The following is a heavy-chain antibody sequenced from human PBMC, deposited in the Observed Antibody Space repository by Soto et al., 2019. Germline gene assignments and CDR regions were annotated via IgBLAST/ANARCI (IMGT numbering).Heavy chain of an antibody. CDR2: IDPSGNGT. CDR3: AINYYDSSAYLY. J-gene: IGHJ4*02. V-gene: IGHV1-46*01. CDR1: GGTFSSYA. Sequence: GASVKVSCKASGGTFSSYAISWVRQAPGQGLDWLGKIDPSGNGTSYAERFQGRITLTSDTSTNTVYVELSSLRSEDTAIYYCAINYYDSSAYLYWGQGTLVTVSS. D-gene: IGHD3-22*01.